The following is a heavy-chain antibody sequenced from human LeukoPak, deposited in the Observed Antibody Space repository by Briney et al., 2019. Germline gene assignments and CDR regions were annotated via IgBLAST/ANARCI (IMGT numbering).Heavy chain of an antibody. V-gene: IGHV3-23*01. CDR1: GFTFSSYG. D-gene: IGHD1-7*01. J-gene: IGHJ4*02. CDR3: ARGQENYGYTFDY. CDR2: ISGSGSST. Sequence: GGSLRLSCAASGFTFSSYGMSWVRQAPGKGLEWVSAISGSGSSTYYAASVKGRFTISRDNSKNTLYLQMNSLRAEDTAVHYCARGQENYGYTFDYWGQGTLVTVSS.